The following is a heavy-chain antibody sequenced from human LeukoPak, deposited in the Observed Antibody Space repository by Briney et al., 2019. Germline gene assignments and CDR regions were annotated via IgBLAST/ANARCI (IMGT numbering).Heavy chain of an antibody. V-gene: IGHV3-21*01. D-gene: IGHD2-15*01. CDR1: GFTFSSYS. J-gene: IGHJ6*03. CDR3: ARDWWRYYYMDV. CDR2: ISSSSYI. Sequence: GGSLRLSCAASGFTFSSYSMNWVRQAPGKGLEWVSSISSSSYIYYADSVKGRFTISRDNAKNSLYLQMNSLRAEDTAVYYCARDWWRYYYMDVWGKGTTVTVSS.